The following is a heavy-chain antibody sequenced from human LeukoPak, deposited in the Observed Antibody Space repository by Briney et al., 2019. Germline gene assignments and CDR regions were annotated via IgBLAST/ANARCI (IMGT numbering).Heavy chain of an antibody. CDR2: IYYSRST. CDR3: ARGYSSGWPDY. V-gene: IGHV4-59*01. D-gene: IGHD6-19*01. CDR1: GDSISNYY. Sequence: SETLSLTCTVSGDSISNYYWSWIRQPPGKGLEWIGYIYYSRSTNYNPSLKSRVTISINTSKNQFSLKLSSVTAADTAMYYCARGYSSGWPDYWGQGTLVTVSS. J-gene: IGHJ4*02.